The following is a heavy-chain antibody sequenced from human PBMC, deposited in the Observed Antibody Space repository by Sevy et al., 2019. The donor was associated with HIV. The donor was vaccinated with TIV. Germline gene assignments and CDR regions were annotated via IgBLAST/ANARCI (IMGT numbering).Heavy chain of an antibody. J-gene: IGHJ6*02. CDR2: ISNDGSDK. Sequence: GGSLRLSCAAAGFSFSRYGMHWARQAPGKGLEWVAVISNDGSDKEYADSVKGRFIVSRDNSKDTVYLQMNSLRPDDTAVYYCANSRGRYEGSSWLYYYYLMDVWGHGTTVTVSS. CDR1: GFSFSRYG. V-gene: IGHV3-30*18. CDR3: ANSRGRYEGSSWLYYYYLMDV. D-gene: IGHD6-13*01.